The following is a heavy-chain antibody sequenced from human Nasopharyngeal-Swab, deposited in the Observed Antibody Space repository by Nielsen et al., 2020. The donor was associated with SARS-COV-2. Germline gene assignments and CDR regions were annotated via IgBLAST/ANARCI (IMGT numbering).Heavy chain of an antibody. J-gene: IGHJ4*02. CDR1: GFTFDDYA. CDR2: ISWNSGSI. Sequence: SLKISCAASGFTFDDYAMHWVRQAPGKGLEWVSGISWNSGSIGYADSVKGRFTISRDNSKNTLYLQMNSLRAEDTALYYCAKLPHGTYYDYFDYWGQGTLVTVSS. V-gene: IGHV3-9*01. CDR3: AKLPHGTYYDYFDY. D-gene: IGHD1-26*01.